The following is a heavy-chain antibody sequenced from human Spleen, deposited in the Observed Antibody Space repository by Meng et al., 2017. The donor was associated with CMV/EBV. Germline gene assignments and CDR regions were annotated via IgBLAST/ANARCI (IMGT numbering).Heavy chain of an antibody. D-gene: IGHD6-19*01. CDR1: GGSISISTW. J-gene: IGHJ4*02. CDR2: IYHSGGT. CDR3: ARDPYATGWAG. Sequence: QMQLQESGPGLVKPSGTLSLICAVSGGSISISTWWSWVRQPPGKGLEWIGEIYHSGGTNYNPSLRGRVTISLDKSKNQFSPTLRSVTAADTAVYYCARDPYATGWAGWGQGTLVTVSS. V-gene: IGHV4-4*02.